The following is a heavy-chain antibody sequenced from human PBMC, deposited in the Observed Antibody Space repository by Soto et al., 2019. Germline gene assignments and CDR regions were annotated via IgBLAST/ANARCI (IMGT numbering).Heavy chain of an antibody. CDR3: ARSWAVAGSYDY. J-gene: IGHJ4*02. CDR1: GFTVSSNY. CDR2: IYSGDST. D-gene: IGHD6-19*01. V-gene: IGHV3-66*01. Sequence: GESLKISCAASGFTVSSNYMNWVRQAPGKGLEWVSIIYSGDSTYYADSVKGRFTISRDNSKNTLYLQMNSLRAEDTAVYYCARSWAVAGSYDYWGQGTLVTVSS.